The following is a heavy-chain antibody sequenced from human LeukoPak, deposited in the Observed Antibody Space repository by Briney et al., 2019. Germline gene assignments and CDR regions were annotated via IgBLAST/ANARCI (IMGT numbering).Heavy chain of an antibody. CDR2: INHSGST. CDR3: ARAGFALAPHRGTPFDY. Sequence: SETLSLTCAVYGGSFSGYYWSWIRQAPGKGLEWIGEINHSGSTNYSPSLKSRVTISVNTSKNQFSLKLTSVTAADTAVYYCARAGFALAPHRGTPFDYWGQGTLVTVSS. D-gene: IGHD6-6*01. V-gene: IGHV4-34*01. CDR1: GGSFSGYY. J-gene: IGHJ4*02.